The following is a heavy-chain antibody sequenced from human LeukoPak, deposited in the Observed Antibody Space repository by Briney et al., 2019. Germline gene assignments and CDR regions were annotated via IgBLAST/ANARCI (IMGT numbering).Heavy chain of an antibody. J-gene: IGHJ4*02. Sequence: PWGSLRLSCAASGFTFSSHWMHWVRQAPGKGLVWVSRMSICASFTSYADSVKGRFTISRDNGKNTLFLQMNSLRAEDTAVYYCGRAGFRTVSATGLDYWGQGTLVTVSS. V-gene: IGHV3-74*01. CDR3: GRAGFRTVSATGLDY. D-gene: IGHD3-9*01. CDR1: GFTFSSHW. CDR2: MSICASFT.